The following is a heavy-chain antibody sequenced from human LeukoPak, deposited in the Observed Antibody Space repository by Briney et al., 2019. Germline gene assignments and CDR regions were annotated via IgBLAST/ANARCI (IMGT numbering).Heavy chain of an antibody. CDR3: ARHAYYYDRSGSYEAFDM. V-gene: IGHV4-59*08. Sequence: SETLSLTCTVSGGSISTYYWSWIRQPPGKGLEWIGSMYYSGSTNYKPSLKSRVTISVDTSKNQFSLKLCSVTAGATAVYYRARHAYYYDRSGSYEAFDMWGQGTIVTVSS. J-gene: IGHJ3*02. CDR1: GGSISTYY. D-gene: IGHD3-22*01. CDR2: MYYSGST.